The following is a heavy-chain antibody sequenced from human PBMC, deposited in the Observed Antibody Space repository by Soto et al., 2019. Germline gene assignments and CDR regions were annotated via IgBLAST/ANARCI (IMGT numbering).Heavy chain of an antibody. V-gene: IGHV4-39*07. D-gene: IGHD5-12*01. Sequence: SETLSLTCTVSGGSISSSSYYWGWIRQPPGKGLEGIGSIYYSGSTYYNPSLKSRVTISVDTSKNQFSLKLSSVTAADTAVYYCASIPASLSVATFDYWGQGTLVTVSS. CDR3: ASIPASLSVATFDY. CDR1: GGSISSSSYY. J-gene: IGHJ4*02. CDR2: IYYSGST.